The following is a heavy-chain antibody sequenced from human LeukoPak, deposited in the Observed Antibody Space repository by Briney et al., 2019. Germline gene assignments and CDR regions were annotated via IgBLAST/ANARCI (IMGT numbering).Heavy chain of an antibody. CDR2: ISGTGDNS. CDR1: GFAFSSYG. V-gene: IGHV3-23*01. Sequence: GGSLRLSCAASGFAFSSYGMNWVRQAAGKGLEWVSQISGTGDNSDYADSVKGRFTISRDNSKRTLYLQLSNLRVEDTAIYYCAFPAHHWLVRGAFDIWGQGTVVTVSS. J-gene: IGHJ3*02. D-gene: IGHD6-19*01. CDR3: AFPAHHWLVRGAFDI.